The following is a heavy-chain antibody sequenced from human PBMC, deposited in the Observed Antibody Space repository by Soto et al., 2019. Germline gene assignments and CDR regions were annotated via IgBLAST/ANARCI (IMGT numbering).Heavy chain of an antibody. Sequence: SETLSLTCAVSGGSISSSNWWSWVRQPPGKGLEWIGEIYHSGSTNYNPSLKSRVTISVDKSKNQFSLKLSSVTAADTAVYYCARDVPSSTTTFHYYYGMDVWGQGTTVTVSS. D-gene: IGHD1-26*01. CDR2: IYHSGST. J-gene: IGHJ6*02. CDR3: ARDVPSSTTTFHYYYGMDV. V-gene: IGHV4-4*02. CDR1: GGSISSSNW.